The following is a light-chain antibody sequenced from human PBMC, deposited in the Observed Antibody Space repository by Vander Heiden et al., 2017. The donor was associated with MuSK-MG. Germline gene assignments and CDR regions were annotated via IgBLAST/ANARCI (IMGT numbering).Light chain of an antibody. V-gene: IGLV1-44*01. CDR2: TNN. CDR1: SSNIGSNT. CDR3: AAWDDSLNGPV. J-gene: IGLJ3*02. Sequence: QSVLTQPPSASGTPGQRVTISCSGSSSNIGSNTVNWYQQLPGTAPKLLIYTNNQRPSGVPARFSASKSGTSASLAISGLQSEDEADYCCAAWDDSLNGPVFGGGTKLTVL.